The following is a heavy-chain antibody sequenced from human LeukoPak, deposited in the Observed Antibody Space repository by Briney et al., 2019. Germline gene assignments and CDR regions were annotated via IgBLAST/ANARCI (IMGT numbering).Heavy chain of an antibody. V-gene: IGHV3-21*01. CDR2: ISSSSSYI. D-gene: IGHD2-21*02. CDR3: ARASYCGGDCYPKYYFDY. CDR1: GFTFSSYS. J-gene: IGHJ4*02. Sequence: PGGSLRLSCAASGFTFSSYSMNWVRQAPGKGLEWVSSISSSSSYIYYADSVKGRFTISRDNAKNSLYLQMNSLRAEDTAAYYCARASYCGGDCYPKYYFDYWGQGTLVTVSS.